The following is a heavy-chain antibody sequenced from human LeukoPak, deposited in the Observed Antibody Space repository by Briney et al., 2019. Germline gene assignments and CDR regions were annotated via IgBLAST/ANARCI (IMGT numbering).Heavy chain of an antibody. V-gene: IGHV4-59*01. CDR2: IYYSGST. J-gene: IGHJ4*02. CDR1: GGSISSYY. Sequence: SETLSLTCTVSGGSISSYYWSWIRQPPGKGLEWIGYIYYSGSTNYNPSLKSRVSISVDTSKNQFSLKLSSVTTADTAVYYCARGEVYDYVWGSYRYYFDYWGQGTLVTVSS. CDR3: ARGEVYDYVWGSYRYYFDY. D-gene: IGHD3-16*02.